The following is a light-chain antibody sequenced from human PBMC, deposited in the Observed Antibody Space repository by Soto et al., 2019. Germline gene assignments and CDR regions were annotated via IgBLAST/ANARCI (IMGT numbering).Light chain of an antibody. V-gene: IGKV3-20*01. CDR3: QQYGRSWT. CDR2: GAT. J-gene: IGKJ1*01. CDR1: QSVASNY. Sequence: ENVLTQSPGTLSLSPGERATLSCRASQSVASNYLAWYQHKPGQAPRLLIYGATSRATGIPDRFSGGGSGTDFTLTISRLEPEDFAVYYCQQYGRSWTLGQGTKVDIK.